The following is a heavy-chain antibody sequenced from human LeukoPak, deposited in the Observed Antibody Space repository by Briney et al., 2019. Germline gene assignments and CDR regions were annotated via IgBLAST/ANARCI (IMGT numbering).Heavy chain of an antibody. CDR3: AREGGSSWFDY. V-gene: IGHV3-7*01. D-gene: IGHD6-13*01. J-gene: IGHJ4*02. Sequence: PGGSLRLSCAASGFTFSSYWMSWVRQAPGKGLEGVANIKQDGSEKYYVDSVKGRFTISRDNAKNSLYLQMNSLRAEDTAVYYCAREGGSSWFDYWGQGTLVTVSS. CDR1: GFTFSSYW. CDR2: IKQDGSEK.